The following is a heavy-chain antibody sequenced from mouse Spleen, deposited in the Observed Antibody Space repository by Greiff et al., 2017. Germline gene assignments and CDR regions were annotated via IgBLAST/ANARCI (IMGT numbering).Heavy chain of an antibody. J-gene: IGHJ2*01. D-gene: IGHD2-4*01. Sequence: EVQLVESGGGLVKPGGSLKLSCAASGFTFSSYAMSWVRQTPEKRLEWVATISSGGSYTYYPDSVKGRFTISRDNAKNTLYLQMSSLRSEDTAMYYCARLYDYLFDYWGQGTTLTVSS. CDR3: ARLYDYLFDY. V-gene: IGHV5-9-3*01. CDR1: GFTFSSYA. CDR2: ISSGGSYT.